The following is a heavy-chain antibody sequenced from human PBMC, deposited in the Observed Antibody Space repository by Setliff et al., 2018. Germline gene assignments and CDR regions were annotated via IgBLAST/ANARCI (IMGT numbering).Heavy chain of an antibody. J-gene: IGHJ4*02. D-gene: IGHD3-3*01. CDR2: VYYSGTT. CDR1: VDSISSSTYY. V-gene: IGHV4-39*01. Sequence: LSLTCTVSVDSISSSTYYWGWIRQPPGKGLEWIGSVYYSGTTKYNPSLGSRVTISVDASKNQFSLKLSSVTAADTAVYYCAARSTPYYDLWSGPLDYWGLGALVTVSS. CDR3: AARSTPYYDLWSGPLDY.